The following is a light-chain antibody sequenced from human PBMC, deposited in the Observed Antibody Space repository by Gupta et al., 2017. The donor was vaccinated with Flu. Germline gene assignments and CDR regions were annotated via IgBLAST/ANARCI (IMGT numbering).Light chain of an antibody. CDR3: AAWDDSLTALSADGSLTGLWV. Sequence: SNIGSNVVSWYQHLQGTAPRLLIYNDDQRPSGVPDRFSDSKSGTSASLAIGGLQSGDEADYYCAAWDDSLTALSADGSLTGLWVFGGGTKLTVL. J-gene: IGLJ3*02. CDR1: SNIGSNV. V-gene: IGLV1-44*01. CDR2: NDD.